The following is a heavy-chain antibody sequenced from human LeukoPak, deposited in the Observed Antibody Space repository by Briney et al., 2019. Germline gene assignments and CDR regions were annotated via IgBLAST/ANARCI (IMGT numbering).Heavy chain of an antibody. CDR2: ISYDGSNK. J-gene: IGHJ4*02. CDR3: AREVAHCGGDCYSHFDY. Sequence: GRSLRLSCAASGFTFSSYAMHWVRQAPGKGLEWVAVISYDGSNKYYADSVKGRFTISRDNSKNTLYLQTNSLRAEDTAVYYCAREVAHCGGDCYSHFDYWGQGTLVTVSS. V-gene: IGHV3-30-3*01. CDR1: GFTFSSYA. D-gene: IGHD2-21*02.